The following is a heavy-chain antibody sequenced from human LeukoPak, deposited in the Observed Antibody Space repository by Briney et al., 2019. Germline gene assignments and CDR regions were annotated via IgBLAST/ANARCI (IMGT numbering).Heavy chain of an antibody. Sequence: GGSLRLSCAASGFTVSSNYMSWVRQAPGKGLEWVSSISSSSSYIYYADSVKGRFTISRDNAKNSLYLQMNSLRAEDTAVYYCARDGGKGYYYGMDVWGQGTTVTVSS. CDR1: GFTVSSNY. V-gene: IGHV3-21*01. CDR3: ARDGGKGYYYGMDV. CDR2: ISSSSSYI. D-gene: IGHD2-15*01. J-gene: IGHJ6*02.